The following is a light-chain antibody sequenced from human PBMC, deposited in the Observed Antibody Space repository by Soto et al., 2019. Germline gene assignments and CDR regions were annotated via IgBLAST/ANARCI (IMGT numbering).Light chain of an antibody. V-gene: IGKV1-5*03. CDR1: QSIHNW. J-gene: IGKJ2*01. CDR2: KAS. CDR3: QQYTIFYT. Sequence: DIQMTQSPSTLSAFVGDRVTISCRASQSIHNWLAWYQQKPGKAPKLLIYKASTLESGVPSRFSGSGSGTDFPLTISSLQADDFSTYFCQQYTIFYTFGQRTKLEVK.